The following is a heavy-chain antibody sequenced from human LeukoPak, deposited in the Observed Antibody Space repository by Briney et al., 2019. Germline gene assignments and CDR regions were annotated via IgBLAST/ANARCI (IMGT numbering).Heavy chain of an antibody. V-gene: IGHV4-34*01. CDR3: ARWPRMATRNFDY. CDR2: INHSGST. CDR1: GGSFSGYY. J-gene: IGHJ4*02. D-gene: IGHD2-8*01. Sequence: SETLSLTCAVYGGSFSGYYWSWIRQPPGKGLEWIGEINHSGSTNYNPSLKSRVTISVDTSKNQFSLKLSSVTAADTAVYYCARWPRMATRNFDYWGQGTLVTVSS.